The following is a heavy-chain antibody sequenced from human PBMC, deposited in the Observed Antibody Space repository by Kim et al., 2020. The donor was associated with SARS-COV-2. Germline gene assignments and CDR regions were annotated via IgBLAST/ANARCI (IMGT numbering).Heavy chain of an antibody. Sequence: SETLSLTCAVYGGSFSGYYWSWIRQPPGKGLEWIGEINHSGSTNYNPSLKSRVTISVDTSKNQFSLKLSSVTAADTAVYYCARASSRNYYYGMDVWVQGT. CDR2: INHSGST. CDR3: ARASSRNYYYGMDV. CDR1: GGSFSGYY. V-gene: IGHV4-34*01. J-gene: IGHJ6*02. D-gene: IGHD6-13*01.